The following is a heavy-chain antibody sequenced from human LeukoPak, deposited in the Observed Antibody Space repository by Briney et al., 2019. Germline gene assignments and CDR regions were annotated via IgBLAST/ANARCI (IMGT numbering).Heavy chain of an antibody. CDR3: AGEPQVPAAWY. D-gene: IGHD2-2*01. CDR2: IYYSGST. Sequence: SETLSLTCTVSGVSISSYYWSWIRQPPGKGLEWIGYIYYSGSTNYNPSLKSRVTISVDTSKNQFSLKLSSVTAADTAVYYCAGEPQVPAAWYWGQGTLVTVSS. J-gene: IGHJ4*02. CDR1: GVSISSYY. V-gene: IGHV4-59*01.